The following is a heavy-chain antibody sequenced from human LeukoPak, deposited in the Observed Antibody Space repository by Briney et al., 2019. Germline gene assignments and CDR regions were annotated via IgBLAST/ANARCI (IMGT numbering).Heavy chain of an antibody. CDR2: ISYDGGNK. D-gene: IGHD6-13*01. CDR1: GFTFSSYG. CDR3: AKAGYSSSWYYFDY. V-gene: IGHV3-30*18. J-gene: IGHJ4*02. Sequence: PGRSLRLSCAASGFTFSSYGMHWVRQAPGKGLEWVAVISYDGGNKYYADSVKGRFTISRDNSRNTLYLQMNSLRAEDTAVYYCAKAGYSSSWYYFDYWGQGTLVTVSS.